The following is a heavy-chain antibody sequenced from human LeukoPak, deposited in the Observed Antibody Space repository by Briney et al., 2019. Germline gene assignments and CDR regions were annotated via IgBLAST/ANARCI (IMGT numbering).Heavy chain of an antibody. V-gene: IGHV1-8*02. CDR1: GYTFTGYY. Sequence: ASVKVSCKASGYTFTGYYMHWVRQTTGQGLEWMGWMNPHSGTTGYAQKFQGRLTLPRNTSISTAYLELSSLTSEDTAVYYCARGSENNFDSSGPIGFWGQGTLVTVSS. D-gene: IGHD3-22*01. CDR3: ARGSENNFDSSGPIGF. CDR2: MNPHSGTT. J-gene: IGHJ4*02.